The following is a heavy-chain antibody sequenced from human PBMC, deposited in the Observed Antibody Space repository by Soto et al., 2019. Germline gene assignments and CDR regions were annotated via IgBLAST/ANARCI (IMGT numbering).Heavy chain of an antibody. CDR3: ATGQQVRMADI. CDR2: ISGDSRDT. V-gene: IGHV3-11*03. CDR1: GFTVSGYY. J-gene: IGHJ3*02. D-gene: IGHD6-13*01. Sequence: PGGSLRLSCAASGFTVSGYYKAWIRQPPGKGLEWISYISGDSRDTNYGDSVKGRFTISRDNAKNSLYLQMNSLRAEDTAVYFCATGQQVRMADIWGQGTMVTVSS.